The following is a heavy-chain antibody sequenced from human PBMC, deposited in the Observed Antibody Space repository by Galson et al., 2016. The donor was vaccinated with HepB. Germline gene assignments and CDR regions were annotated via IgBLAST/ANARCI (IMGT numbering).Heavy chain of an antibody. CDR3: AKVFRQYSYGYSGWYFDL. D-gene: IGHD5-18*01. CDR1: GFIFNNFG. CDR2: ISPDGSKI. V-gene: IGHV3-30*18. Sequence: SLRLPCAASGFIFNNFGMHWVRQAPGKGLEWVAVISPDGSKIYYADSVKGRFTISRDNSKRTLFLQMNSLRADDTAMYYCAKVFRQYSYGYSGWYFDLWGRGTLVTVSS. J-gene: IGHJ2*01.